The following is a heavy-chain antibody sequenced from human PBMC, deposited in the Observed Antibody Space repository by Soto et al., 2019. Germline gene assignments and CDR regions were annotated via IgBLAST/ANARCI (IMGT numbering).Heavy chain of an antibody. D-gene: IGHD3-16*01. Sequence: EVQVLESGGGLVQPGESLRLSCAASGFTFTSHVMSWVRQAPGKGLEWVSSIGGSGGSTYYADSVKGRFTVSRDNSKSTQYLQMNSLRVEDTAVYYCAKGWGDGWGQGTLVTVSS. CDR1: GFTFTSHV. CDR2: IGGSGGST. J-gene: IGHJ4*02. V-gene: IGHV3-23*01. CDR3: AKGWGDG.